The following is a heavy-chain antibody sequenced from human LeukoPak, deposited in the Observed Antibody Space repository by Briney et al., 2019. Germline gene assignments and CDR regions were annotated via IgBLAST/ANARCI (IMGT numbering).Heavy chain of an antibody. D-gene: IGHD6-6*01. Sequence: LPETLSHTRILPAPSLPRYYWSWIRPPAATALEWLGRIYTSGPTNYNPSLKCRVTMSVDTSKSPCSLKLSSVTAADTAVYYCARAWQLEFWDWGQGTLVTVSS. V-gene: IGHV4-4*07. J-gene: IGHJ4*02. CDR3: ARAWQLEFWD. CDR1: APSLPRYY. CDR2: IYTSGPT.